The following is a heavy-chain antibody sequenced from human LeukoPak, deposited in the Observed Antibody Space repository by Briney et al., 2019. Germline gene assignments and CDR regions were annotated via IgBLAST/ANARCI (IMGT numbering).Heavy chain of an antibody. Sequence: SETLSLTCTVSVGFIRGHYWICIRQPPGKGLEWIGYIHSSGSSNYNPSLKSRVSLSVDTSKNQFSLKVYSVIAADTAVYYCERNGDGYRYDSWGQGILVTVSS. V-gene: IGHV4-59*11. D-gene: IGHD5-24*01. CDR2: IHSSGSS. CDR1: VGFIRGHY. CDR3: ERNGDGYRYDS. J-gene: IGHJ5*01.